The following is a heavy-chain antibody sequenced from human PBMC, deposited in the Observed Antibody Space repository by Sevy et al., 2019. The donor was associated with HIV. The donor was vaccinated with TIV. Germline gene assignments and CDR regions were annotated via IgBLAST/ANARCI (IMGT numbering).Heavy chain of an antibody. Sequence: PGGSLRLSCAASGFTFSSYAMHWVRQAPGKGLEWVAVISYDGRNTKYKADSVKGRFTISRDNSKNTLYLQMNSLRAEDTAIYYCARDRGEILSSAFDYWGQGTLVTVSS. D-gene: IGHD3-16*01. CDR3: ARDRGEILSSAFDY. V-gene: IGHV3-30*04. J-gene: IGHJ4*02. CDR1: GFTFSSYA. CDR2: ISYDGRNTK.